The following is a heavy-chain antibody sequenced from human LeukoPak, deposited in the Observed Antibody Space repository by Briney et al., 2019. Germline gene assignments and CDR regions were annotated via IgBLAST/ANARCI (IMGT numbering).Heavy chain of an antibody. CDR1: GYSFTSYW. J-gene: IGHJ4*02. D-gene: IGHD3-22*01. Sequence: GESLKISCKGSGYSFTSYWIGWVRQMPGKGLEWMGIIFPGDSDTRYSPSFQGRVTTSADKSISTAYLLWSSLKASDTAMYYCARSLGDYYDSSGYADYWGQGTLVTVSS. V-gene: IGHV5-51*01. CDR2: IFPGDSDT. CDR3: ARSLGDYYDSSGYADY.